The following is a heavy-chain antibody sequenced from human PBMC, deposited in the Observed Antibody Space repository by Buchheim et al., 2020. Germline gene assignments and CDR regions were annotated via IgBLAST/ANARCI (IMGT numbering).Heavy chain of an antibody. J-gene: IGHJ6*02. D-gene: IGHD6-13*01. CDR2: MSRSGRTT. CDR3: AREDSSSSYYHGMDV. CDR1: GFTLSNFE. Sequence: EVQLVESGGGLGQPGGSLRLSCVASGFTLSNFEISWVRQAPGKGLDWVSYMSRSGRTTYYADSVKGRFTTSRDNAKNSVYLQMDSLRTEDTAVYYCAREDSSSSYYHGMDVWGQGT. V-gene: IGHV3-48*03.